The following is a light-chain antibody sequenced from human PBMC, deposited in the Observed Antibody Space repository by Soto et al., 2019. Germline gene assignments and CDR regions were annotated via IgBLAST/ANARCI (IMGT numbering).Light chain of an antibody. CDR1: SSNIGAGYV. Sequence: QSVLTQPPSVSGAPGQRVTISCTGSSSNIGAGYVVHWYQQLPGTAPKLLIYGNSNRPSGVPDRFSGSKSGTSASLAITGFQAEDEADYYCQSYDSSLSGVVCGGGTQLTVL. V-gene: IGLV1-40*01. CDR2: GNS. CDR3: QSYDSSLSGVV. J-gene: IGLJ2*01.